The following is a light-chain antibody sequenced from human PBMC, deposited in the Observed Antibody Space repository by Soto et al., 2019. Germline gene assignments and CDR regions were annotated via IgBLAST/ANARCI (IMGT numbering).Light chain of an antibody. CDR1: QSVSSSY. J-gene: IGKJ5*01. CDR2: GAS. CDR3: QQYGSSLPVV. V-gene: IGKV3-20*01. Sequence: EILFTQSPGTLSLSPGERATLSCRASQSVSSSYLAWYQQKPGQAPRLLIYGASSRANGIPDRFSGSGSGTDFTLTLRRLEPEDFAVYYCQQYGSSLPVVFGQGTRLEIK.